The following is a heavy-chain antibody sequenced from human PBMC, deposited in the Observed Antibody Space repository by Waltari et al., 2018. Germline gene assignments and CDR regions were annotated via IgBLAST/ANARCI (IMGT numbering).Heavy chain of an antibody. J-gene: IGHJ6*02. CDR3: AKGIYDFWSGYYIANYYYYYYGMDV. Sequence: EVQLLESGGGLVQPGGSLRLSCAASGFTFSSYAMSWVRQAPGQGLEWVSDISGSGGSTYYADSVKGRFTISRDNSKNTLYLQMNSLRAEDTAVYYCAKGIYDFWSGYYIANYYYYYYGMDVWGQGTTVTVSS. CDR1: GFTFSSYA. V-gene: IGHV3-23*01. CDR2: ISGSGGST. D-gene: IGHD3-3*01.